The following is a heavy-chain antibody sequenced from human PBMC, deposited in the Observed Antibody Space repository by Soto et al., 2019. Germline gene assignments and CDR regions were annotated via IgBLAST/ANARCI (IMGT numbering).Heavy chain of an antibody. V-gene: IGHV3-7*01. CDR1: GFTFSSYL. D-gene: IGHD2-8*01. Sequence: GGSLRLSCAASGFTFSSYLMSWVRQSPGKGLEWVANIKQDGSEKYYADSVKGRFTISRDNSKNTLYVQMNSLRPEDTAVYYCARAPDIVLIRAYYYYGMDVWGQGTTVTVSS. CDR2: IKQDGSEK. J-gene: IGHJ6*02. CDR3: ARAPDIVLIRAYYYYGMDV.